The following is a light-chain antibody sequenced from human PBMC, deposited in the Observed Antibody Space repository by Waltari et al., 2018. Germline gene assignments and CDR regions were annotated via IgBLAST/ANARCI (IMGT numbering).Light chain of an antibody. CDR2: DFN. V-gene: IGLV2-23*02. CDR1: CSNVGGFTL. J-gene: IGLJ2*01. Sequence: QSALTQPPPVSGSPGQSIPTPRPGTCSNVGGFTLSPWYQQHPGKAPPLIISDFNKRPSGISHRFSGSKSGNTASLTISGLQADDESDYYCCSYAGDSTLIFGGGTKLTVL. CDR3: CSYAGDSTLI.